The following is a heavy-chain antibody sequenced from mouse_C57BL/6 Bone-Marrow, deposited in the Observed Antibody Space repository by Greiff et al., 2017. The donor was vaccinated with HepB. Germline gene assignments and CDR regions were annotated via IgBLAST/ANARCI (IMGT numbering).Heavy chain of an antibody. V-gene: IGHV1-19*01. CDR3: ARYYGSSYLPWFAY. Sequence: SGPVLVKPGASVKMSCKASGYTFTDYYMNWVKQSHGKSLEWIGVINPYNGGTSYNQKFKGKATLTVDKSSSTAYMELNSLTSEDSAVYYCARYYGSSYLPWFAYWGQGTLVTVSA. J-gene: IGHJ3*01. CDR1: GYTFTDYY. D-gene: IGHD1-1*01. CDR2: INPYNGGT.